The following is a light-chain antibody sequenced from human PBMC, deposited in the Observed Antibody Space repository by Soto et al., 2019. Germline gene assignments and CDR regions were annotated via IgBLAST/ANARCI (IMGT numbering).Light chain of an antibody. CDR2: GAS. J-gene: IGKJ3*01. V-gene: IGKV1-33*01. CDR3: QQYGNLPGP. CDR1: QDITY. Sequence: DIQMTQSPSSLSASIGDRVTITCQASQDITYLNWYQQKPGKAPKLLIYGASNLETGVLSRFSGSGSGTDFTLTISSLQPEDIATYYCQQYGNLPGPFGPGTKVHIK.